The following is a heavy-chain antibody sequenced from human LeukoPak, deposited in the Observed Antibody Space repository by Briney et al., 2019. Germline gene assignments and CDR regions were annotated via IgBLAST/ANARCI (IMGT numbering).Heavy chain of an antibody. CDR2: ISYDGINE. CDR1: GFTFSSYA. Sequence: GRSLRLSCAVSGFTFSSYATHWVRQAPGKGLEWVAVISYDGINEYYTDSVKGRFTISRDNSKNTLCLQVNSLRPEDTAVYYCARAIPTDYYDGSPPLDYWGQGTLVTVSS. V-gene: IGHV3-30-3*01. CDR3: ARAIPTDYYDGSPPLDY. D-gene: IGHD3-22*01. J-gene: IGHJ4*02.